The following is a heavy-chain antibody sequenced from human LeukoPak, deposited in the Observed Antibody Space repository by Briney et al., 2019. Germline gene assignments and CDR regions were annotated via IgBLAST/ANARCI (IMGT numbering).Heavy chain of an antibody. V-gene: IGHV1-2*02. CDR3: ARASFWESPINWFAP. CDR1: GYTFTTYG. J-gene: IGHJ5*02. Sequence: ASVKVSCKASGYTFTTYGISWVRQAPGQGLEWVGWINPKNGGSNYAQKFQGRVTMTRDRSISTAYMELSRLTSDDTAVYYCARASFWESPINWFAPWGQGTLVTVSS. CDR2: INPKNGGS. D-gene: IGHD3-16*01.